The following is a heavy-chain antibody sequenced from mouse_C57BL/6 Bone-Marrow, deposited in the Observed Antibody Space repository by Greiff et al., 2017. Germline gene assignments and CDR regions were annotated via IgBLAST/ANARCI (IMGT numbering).Heavy chain of an antibody. D-gene: IGHD1-1*01. CDR3: ARNYYYGSSFFDY. Sequence: QVQLKQSGAELARPGASVKLSCKASGYTFTSYGLSWVKQRTGQGLEWIGEFYPRSGNTYYNEKFKGKATLTADKSSSKAYMELRSLTSEDAAVYFCARNYYYGSSFFDYWGQGTTLTVSS. J-gene: IGHJ2*01. V-gene: IGHV1-81*01. CDR1: GYTFTSYG. CDR2: FYPRSGNT.